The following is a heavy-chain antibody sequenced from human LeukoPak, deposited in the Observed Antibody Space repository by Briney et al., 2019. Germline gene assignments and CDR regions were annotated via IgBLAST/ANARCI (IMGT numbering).Heavy chain of an antibody. CDR1: GYTFTGYY. V-gene: IGHV1-69*13. CDR2: IIPIFGTA. CDR3: ARDGTEGVDY. J-gene: IGHJ4*02. Sequence: SVKVSCKASGYTFTGYYMHWVRQAPGQGLEWMGGIIPIFGTANYAQKFQGRVTITADESTSTAYMELSSLRSEDTAVYYCARDGTEGVDYWGQGTLVTVSS. D-gene: IGHD1-26*01.